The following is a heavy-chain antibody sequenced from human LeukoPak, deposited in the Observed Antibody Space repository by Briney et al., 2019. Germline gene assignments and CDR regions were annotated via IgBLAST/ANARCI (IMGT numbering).Heavy chain of an antibody. CDR1: GFTFSSSW. V-gene: IGHV3-7*03. CDR3: ANRRWLVSSFDY. Sequence: GGSLRLSCSASGFTFSSSWMSWVRQAPGKGLEWVANIKQDGSEKYYMDSVKGRFTISRDNSKNTLYLQMNSLRAEDTAVYYCANRRWLVSSFDYWGQGTLVTVSS. D-gene: IGHD6-19*01. J-gene: IGHJ4*02. CDR2: IKQDGSEK.